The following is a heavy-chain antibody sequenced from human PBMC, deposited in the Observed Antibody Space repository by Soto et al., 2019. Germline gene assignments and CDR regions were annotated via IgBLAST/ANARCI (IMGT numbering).Heavy chain of an antibody. D-gene: IGHD2-2*01. V-gene: IGHV4-59*08. J-gene: IGHJ6*02. CDR2: IYYSGST. CDR3: AIHSTVLEYYYHYGMDV. Sequence: PSETLSLTCTVSGGSISSYYWSWIRQPPGKGLEWIGYIYYSGSTNYNPSLKSRVTISVDTSKNQFSLKLSSVTAADTAVYCCAIHSTVLEYYYHYGMDVWGQGTTVTVSS. CDR1: GGSISSYY.